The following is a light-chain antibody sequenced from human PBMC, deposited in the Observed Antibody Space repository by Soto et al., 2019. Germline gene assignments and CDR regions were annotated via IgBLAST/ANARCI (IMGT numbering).Light chain of an antibody. CDR3: HTYNSYSLHT. CDR1: QSVSRR. J-gene: IGKJ2*01. CDR2: DAS. Sequence: DIQMTQSPSTLSASVGDRITITCRASQSVSRRLAWFQQKPGKAPKLLIYDASSFESGDPPRFSGRGSGTEFTLTISSLQPDDCATYYCHTYNSYSLHTFGQGTKLEIK. V-gene: IGKV1-5*01.